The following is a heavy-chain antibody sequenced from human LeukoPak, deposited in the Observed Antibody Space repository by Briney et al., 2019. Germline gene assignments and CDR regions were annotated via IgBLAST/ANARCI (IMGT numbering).Heavy chain of an antibody. Sequence: PGRSLRLSCAASGFTFDDYAMHWVRQAPGKGLEWVSGISWNSGSIGYADSVKGRFTISRDNAKNTLYLQMNSLRAEDTAVYYCARDPYYDSSGYLDYWGQGTLVTVSS. V-gene: IGHV3-9*01. D-gene: IGHD3-22*01. CDR2: ISWNSGSI. CDR1: GFTFDDYA. CDR3: ARDPYYDSSGYLDY. J-gene: IGHJ4*02.